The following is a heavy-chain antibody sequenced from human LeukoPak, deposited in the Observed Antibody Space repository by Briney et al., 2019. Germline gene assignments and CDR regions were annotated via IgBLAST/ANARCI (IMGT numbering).Heavy chain of an antibody. CDR3: ARPQQLVLDDAFDI. Sequence: ASVKVSCKASGYXFTGYYMHWVRQAPGQGLEWMGWINPNSGGTNYAQKLQDRVTMTRDTSNSTAYMELSRLRSDDTAVYYCARPQQLVLDDAFDIWGQGTMVAVSS. D-gene: IGHD6-13*01. J-gene: IGHJ3*02. V-gene: IGHV1-2*02. CDR1: GYXFTGYY. CDR2: INPNSGGT.